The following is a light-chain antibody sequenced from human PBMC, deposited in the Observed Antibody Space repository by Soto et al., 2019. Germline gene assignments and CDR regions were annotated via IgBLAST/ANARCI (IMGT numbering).Light chain of an antibody. CDR3: QQRSNWLYT. V-gene: IGKV3-11*01. CDR2: DAS. CDR1: QSVSSY. J-gene: IGKJ2*01. Sequence: EIVLTQSPATLSLSPGERATLSCRASQSVSSYLAWYQQKPGQAPRLLIYDASNRATGIPARFSGSGSGTDFTRTISSLEPADFAVYYCQQRSNWLYTFGQGTKLESK.